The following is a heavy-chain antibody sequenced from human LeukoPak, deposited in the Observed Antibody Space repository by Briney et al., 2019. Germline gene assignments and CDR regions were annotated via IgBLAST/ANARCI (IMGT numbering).Heavy chain of an antibody. CDR2: ISSDGTNT. CDR3: TRGPPDGSGNYYPGDF. CDR1: GFTFSSHW. V-gene: IGHV3-74*01. J-gene: IGHJ4*02. D-gene: IGHD3-10*01. Sequence: SGGSLRLSCAASGFTFSSHWMHWVRQAPGKGLVWVSRISSDGTNTNYVDSVKGRFTISRDNAKNTLYLQMNNLRVEDTAVYYCTRGPPDGSGNYYPGDFWGQGTLVTVSS.